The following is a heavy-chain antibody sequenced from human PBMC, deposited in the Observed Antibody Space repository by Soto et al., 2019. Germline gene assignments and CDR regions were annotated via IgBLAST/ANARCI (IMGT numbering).Heavy chain of an antibody. CDR3: ARDASGTMTMVTTRPDL. Sequence: QVQLVQSGAEVKKPGSSVKVSCKASGGTFSSYAISWVRQAPGQGLEWMGGIIPIFGTANYAQKFQGRVTITADESTSTAYMELNSLRAEDTAVYYCARDASGTMTMVTTRPDLWGQGTLVTVSS. CDR1: GGTFSSYA. V-gene: IGHV1-69*01. CDR2: IIPIFGTA. J-gene: IGHJ5*02. D-gene: IGHD4-17*01.